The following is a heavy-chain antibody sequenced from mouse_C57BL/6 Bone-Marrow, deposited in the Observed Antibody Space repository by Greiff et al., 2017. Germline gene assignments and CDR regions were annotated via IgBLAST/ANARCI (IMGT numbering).Heavy chain of an antibody. D-gene: IGHD2-4*01. CDR3: ARDDYDGFAY. V-gene: IGHV1-63*01. CDR1: GYTFTNYW. J-gene: IGHJ3*01. Sequence: QVQLKESGAELVRPGTSVKMSCKASGYTFTNYWIGWAKQRPGHGLEWIGDIYPGGGYTNYNEKFKGKATLTADKSSSTAYMQFSSLTSEDSAIYYCARDDYDGFAYWGQGTLVTVSA. CDR2: IYPGGGYT.